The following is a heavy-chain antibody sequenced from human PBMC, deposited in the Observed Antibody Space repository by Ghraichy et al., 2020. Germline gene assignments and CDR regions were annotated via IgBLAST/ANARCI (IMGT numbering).Heavy chain of an antibody. V-gene: IGHV4-59*01. CDR2: LYDSGST. J-gene: IGHJ5*02. D-gene: IGHD2-2*01. CDR3: ARDWGSSSSGGLGP. Sequence: SETLSLPCTVSGVSISTYYWSWIRQPPGKGLEWIGYLYDSGSTKYNPSLRSRVTISVDTSKNRLSLTLKSVTAADTAVYYCARDWGSSSSGGLGPWGQGTLVTVSS. CDR1: GVSISTYY.